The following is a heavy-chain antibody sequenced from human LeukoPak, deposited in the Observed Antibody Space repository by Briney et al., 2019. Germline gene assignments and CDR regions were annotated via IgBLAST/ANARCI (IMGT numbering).Heavy chain of an antibody. CDR1: GFTFSSYG. J-gene: IGHJ4*02. CDR3: AREGTAAASKRRSSQFDY. Sequence: GGSLRLSCAASGFTFSSYGMHWVRQAPGKGLEWVAVIWYDGSNKYYADSVKGRFTISRDNSKNTPYLQMNSLRAEDTAVYYCAREGTAAASKRRSSQFDYWGQGTLVTVSS. V-gene: IGHV3-33*01. D-gene: IGHD6-13*01. CDR2: IWYDGSNK.